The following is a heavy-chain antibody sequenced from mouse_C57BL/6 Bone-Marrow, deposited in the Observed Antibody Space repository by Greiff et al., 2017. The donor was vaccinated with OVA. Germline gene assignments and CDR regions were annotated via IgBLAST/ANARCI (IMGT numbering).Heavy chain of an antibody. J-gene: IGHJ1*03. CDR1: GFTFSSYA. CDR3: ASDYYGSLLDV. D-gene: IGHD1-1*01. Sequence: EVQLVESGGGLVKPGGSLKLSCAASGFTFSSYAMPWVRQTPEKRLEWVATISDGGSYTYYPDNVKGRFTISRDNAKNNLYLQMSHLKSEDTAMYYCASDYYGSLLDVWGTGTTVTVSS. V-gene: IGHV5-4*01. CDR2: ISDGGSYT.